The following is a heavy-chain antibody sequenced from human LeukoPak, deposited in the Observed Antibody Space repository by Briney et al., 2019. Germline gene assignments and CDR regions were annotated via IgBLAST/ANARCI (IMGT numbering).Heavy chain of an antibody. CDR3: TRPGLYDSGKYYVDS. CDR1: GFTFSSYE. J-gene: IGHJ4*02. CDR2: ISSSGSTI. D-gene: IGHD3-10*01. V-gene: IGHV3-48*03. Sequence: GGSLRLSCADSGFTFSSYEMNWVRQAPGKGLEWVSYISSSGSTIYYADSVKGRFTISRDNAKNALFLQMSSLRADDTAVYYCTRPGLYDSGKYYVDSWGQGTLVTVSS.